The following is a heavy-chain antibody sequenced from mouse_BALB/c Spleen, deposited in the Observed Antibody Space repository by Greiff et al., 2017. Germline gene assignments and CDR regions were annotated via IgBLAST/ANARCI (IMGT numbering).Heavy chain of an antibody. Sequence: EVKLMESGGGLVQPGGSRKLSCAASGFTFSSFGMHWVRQAPEKGLEWVAYISSGSSTIYYADTVKGRFTISRDNPKNTLFLQMTSLRSEDTAMYCCARGVRRDLYAMDYWGQGTSVTVSS. CDR1: GFTFSSFG. CDR3: ARGVRRDLYAMDY. D-gene: IGHD2-14*01. V-gene: IGHV5-17*02. CDR2: ISSGSSTI. J-gene: IGHJ4*01.